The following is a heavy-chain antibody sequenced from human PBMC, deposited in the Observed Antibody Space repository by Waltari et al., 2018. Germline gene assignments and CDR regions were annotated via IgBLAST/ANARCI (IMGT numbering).Heavy chain of an antibody. V-gene: IGHV1-69*05. Sequence: QFQLVQSGAEVKNPGSSVKVSCMASGGTFRRHAIRWGRQAPGQGLGWMGGIIPILGTANYAQKFQGRVTITTDESTSTAYMELSSLRSEDTAVYYCARSPRGAAWFDPWGQGTLVTVSS. D-gene: IGHD3-16*01. CDR1: GGTFRRHA. J-gene: IGHJ5*02. CDR2: IIPILGTA. CDR3: ARSPRGAAWFDP.